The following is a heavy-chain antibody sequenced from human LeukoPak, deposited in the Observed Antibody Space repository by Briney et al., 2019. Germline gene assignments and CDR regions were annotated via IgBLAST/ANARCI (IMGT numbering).Heavy chain of an antibody. D-gene: IGHD6-13*01. J-gene: IGHJ4*02. CDR2: IHYSGNT. CDR1: GGSISSYY. V-gene: IGHV4-59*01. Sequence: SETLSLTCTVSGGSISSYYWSWIRQPPGKELEWIGYIHYSGNTNYNPSLKSRVTMSVDTSKNQFSLKLTSVTAADTAVYYCARGGSSSSWPFYYWGQGTLVTVSS. CDR3: ARGGSSSSWPFYY.